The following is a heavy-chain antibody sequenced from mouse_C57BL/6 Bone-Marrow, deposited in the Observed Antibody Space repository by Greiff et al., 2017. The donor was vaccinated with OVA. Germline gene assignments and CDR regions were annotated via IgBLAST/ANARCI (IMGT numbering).Heavy chain of an antibody. V-gene: IGHV1-76*01. CDR3: ARSERLRDYFDS. D-gene: IGHD2-2*01. Sequence: QVQLQQSGAELVRPGASVKLSCKASGYTFTDYHISRVKQRPGQGLEWIARIYSGSGNFYYNEKFKGKATLTAEKSSSTAYMQLSSLTSDDSAVYFCARSERLRDYFDSWGQGTTLTVSA. J-gene: IGHJ2*01. CDR1: GYTFTDYH. CDR2: IYSGSGNF.